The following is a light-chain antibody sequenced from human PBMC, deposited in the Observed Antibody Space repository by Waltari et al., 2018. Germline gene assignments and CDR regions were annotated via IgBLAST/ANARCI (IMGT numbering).Light chain of an antibody. CDR2: EGT. CDR1: SRSLGTSNL. J-gene: IGLJ3*02. CDR3: CLHGGSSWV. V-gene: IGLV2-23*01. Sequence: QSALTQPASVSGSPGPSITISCTGTSRSLGTSNLVSWYQQHPGKAPKFIIYEGTKRPSGVSDRFSGSNSGITASLTISGLQAEDEADYYCCLHGGSSWVFGGGTKLTVI.